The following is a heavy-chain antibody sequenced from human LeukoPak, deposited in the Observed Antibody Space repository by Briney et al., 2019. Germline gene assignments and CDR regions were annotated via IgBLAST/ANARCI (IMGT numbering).Heavy chain of an antibody. Sequence: GGSLRLSCAASGFTFSSYWMSWVRQAPGKGLEWVANIKQDGSEKYYVDSVKGRFTISRDNAKSSLYLQMNSLRAEDTAVYYCARVLRITMIVVVIGQYAFDIWGQGTMVTVSS. CDR1: GFTFSSYW. V-gene: IGHV3-7*01. CDR3: ARVLRITMIVVVIGQYAFDI. J-gene: IGHJ3*02. CDR2: IKQDGSEK. D-gene: IGHD3-22*01.